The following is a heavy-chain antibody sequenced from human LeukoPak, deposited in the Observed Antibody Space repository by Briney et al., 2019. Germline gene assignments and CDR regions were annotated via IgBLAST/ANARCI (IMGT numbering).Heavy chain of an antibody. Sequence: SVKVSCKASGGTFSSYAISWVRQAPGQGLEWMGGIIPIFGTANYAQKFQGRVTITADESTSTAYMELSSLRSEDTAVYYCARSTIFGVVITPPYFDYWGQGTLVAVSS. CDR3: ARSTIFGVVITPPYFDY. D-gene: IGHD3-3*01. V-gene: IGHV1-69*13. J-gene: IGHJ4*02. CDR2: IIPIFGTA. CDR1: GGTFSSYA.